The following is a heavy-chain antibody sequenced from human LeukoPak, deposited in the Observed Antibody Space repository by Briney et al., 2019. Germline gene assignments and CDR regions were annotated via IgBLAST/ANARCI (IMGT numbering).Heavy chain of an antibody. V-gene: IGHV4-31*03. J-gene: IGHJ4*02. CDR1: GGSISSGGYY. D-gene: IGHD5-24*01. CDR3: ARQTAGGYNPYFDY. Sequence: SQTLSLTCTVSGGSISSGGYYWSWIRHHPGKGLGWIGYIYYSGSTDYNPSLKSRVTISVDTSKNQFSLKLSSVTAADTAVYYCARQTAGGYNPYFDYWGQGTLVTVSS. CDR2: IYYSGST.